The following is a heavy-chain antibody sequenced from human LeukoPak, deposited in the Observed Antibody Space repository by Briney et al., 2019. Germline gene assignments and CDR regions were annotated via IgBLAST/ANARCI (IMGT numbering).Heavy chain of an antibody. CDR2: IYHSGST. Sequence: SETLSLTCTVSGGSISSGGYYWSWVRQPPGKGLEWIGYIYHSGSTYYNPSLKSRVTISVDRSKNQFSLKLSSVTAADTAVYYCARARLVPGVDYWGQGTLVTVSS. V-gene: IGHV4-30-2*01. CDR1: GGSISSGGYY. CDR3: ARARLVPGVDY. J-gene: IGHJ4*02. D-gene: IGHD2-8*02.